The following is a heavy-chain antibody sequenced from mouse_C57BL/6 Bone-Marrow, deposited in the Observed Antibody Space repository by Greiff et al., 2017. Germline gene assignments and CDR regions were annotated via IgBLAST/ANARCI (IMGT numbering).Heavy chain of an antibody. V-gene: IGHV2-2*01. CDR2: IWSGGST. CDR3: ARNYGNFYYWYFDV. CDR1: GFSLTSYG. J-gene: IGHJ1*03. Sequence: VQLKESGPGLVQPSQSLSITCTVSGFSLTSYGVHWVRQSPGKGLEWLGVIWSGGSTDYNAAFISRLSISKDNSKSQVFFKMNSLQADDTAIYYCARNYGNFYYWYFDVWGTGTTVTVSS. D-gene: IGHD2-1*01.